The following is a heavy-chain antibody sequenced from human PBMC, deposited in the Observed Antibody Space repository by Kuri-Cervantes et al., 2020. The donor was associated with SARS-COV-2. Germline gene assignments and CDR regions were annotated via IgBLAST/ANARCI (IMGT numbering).Heavy chain of an antibody. J-gene: IGHJ3*02. D-gene: IGHD6-13*01. V-gene: IGHV1-2*05. CDR3: ARDEVGSSWYSGAFDI. CDR1: GYTFTGYY. CDR2: INPNSGGT. Sequence: ASVKVSCKASGYTFTGYYMHWVRQAPGQGLEWMGRINPNSGGTNYAQKFQGRVTMTRDTSISTAYMELSRLRSDDTVVYYCARDEVGSSWYSGAFDIWGQGTMVTVSS.